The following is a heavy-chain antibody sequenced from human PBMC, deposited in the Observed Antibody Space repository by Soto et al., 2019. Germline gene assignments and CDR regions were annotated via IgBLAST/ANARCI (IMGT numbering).Heavy chain of an antibody. CDR1: GLTFSAYD. CDR3: AKQASYWHGGGGWLDP. CDR2: IGTQHDA. V-gene: IGHV3-13*01. D-gene: IGHD2-8*02. Sequence: VQLVESGGGLVQPGGSLRLSCAASGLTFSAYDMHWVRQATGKGLEWVAAIGTQHDAYYPDSVKGRFNISRENAKNSFYLQMNSLRAGDTAVYYCAKQASYWHGGGGWLDPWGQGTLVTVSS. J-gene: IGHJ5*02.